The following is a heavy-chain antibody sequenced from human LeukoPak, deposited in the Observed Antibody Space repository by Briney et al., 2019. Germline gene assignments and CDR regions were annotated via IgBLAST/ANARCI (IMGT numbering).Heavy chain of an antibody. D-gene: IGHD6-13*01. CDR2: MWFDGSNK. V-gene: IGHV3-30*02. CDR1: GFSFSSYG. J-gene: IGHJ4*02. CDR3: AKEFGSSWFD. Sequence: GRSLRLSCAASGFSFSSYGMHWVRQTPGKGLEWVAFMWFDGSNKYYADSVKGRFTISRDNSKNTLYLQMGSLRGEDMAVYYCAKEFGSSWFDWGQGTLVTVSS.